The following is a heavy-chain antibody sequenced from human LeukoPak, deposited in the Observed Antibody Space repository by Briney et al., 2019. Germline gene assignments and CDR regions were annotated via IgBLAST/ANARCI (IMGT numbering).Heavy chain of an antibody. CDR2: INHSGST. CDR3: ARARRGYSYGLDY. V-gene: IGHV4-34*01. Sequence: SETLSLTCAVYGGSFSGYYWSWIRQPPGKGLEWIGEINHSGSTNYNPSLKSRVTISVDTSKNQFSLKLSSVTAADTAVYYCARARRGYSYGLDYWGQGTLVTVSS. CDR1: GGSFSGYY. J-gene: IGHJ4*02. D-gene: IGHD5-18*01.